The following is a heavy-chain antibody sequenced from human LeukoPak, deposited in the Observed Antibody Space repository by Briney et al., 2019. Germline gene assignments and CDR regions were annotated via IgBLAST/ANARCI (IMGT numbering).Heavy chain of an antibody. Sequence: ASVKVSCKASGYTFTGYYMHWVRQAPGQGLEWMGWINPNSGGTNYAQKFQGRVTMTRDTSISTAYMELSRLRSDDTAVYYCARVGKFRLGSLTTHEGSYYYMDVWGKGTTVTVSS. CDR2: INPNSGGT. D-gene: IGHD2-15*01. CDR3: ARVGKFRLGSLTTHEGSYYYMDV. J-gene: IGHJ6*03. V-gene: IGHV1-2*02. CDR1: GYTFTGYY.